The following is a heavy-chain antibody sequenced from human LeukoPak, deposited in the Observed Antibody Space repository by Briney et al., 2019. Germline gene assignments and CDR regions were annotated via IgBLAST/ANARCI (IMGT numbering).Heavy chain of an antibody. Sequence: ASVKVSCKASGYTFTSFNINWVRQATGQGLEWMGWMNPNSGNTGYAQKFQGRVTMTRDTSTSTAYMELSSLRSEDTAVYYCARKAVAGSNWFDPWGQGTLVTVSS. CDR1: GYTFTSFN. V-gene: IGHV1-8*01. J-gene: IGHJ5*02. CDR3: ARKAVAGSNWFDP. CDR2: MNPNSGNT. D-gene: IGHD6-19*01.